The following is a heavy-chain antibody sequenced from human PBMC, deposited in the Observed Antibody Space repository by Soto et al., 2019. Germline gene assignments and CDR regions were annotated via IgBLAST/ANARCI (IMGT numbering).Heavy chain of an antibody. CDR1: VFTFSSYF. CDR2: ISYDGSNK. J-gene: IGHJ4*02. CDR3: AKDQIQVDGPHES. Sequence: PVVSLRLSCASCVFTFSSYFIQVFLEAPGKGLEWVAVISYDGSNKYYADSVKGRFTISRDNSKNTLYLQMNSLRAEDTAVYYCAKDQIQVDGPHESWGKGNLVTVSS. V-gene: IGHV3-30*18. D-gene: IGHD1-1*01.